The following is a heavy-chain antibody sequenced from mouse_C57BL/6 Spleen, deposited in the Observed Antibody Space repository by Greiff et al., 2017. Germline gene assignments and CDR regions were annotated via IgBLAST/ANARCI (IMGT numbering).Heavy chain of an antibody. CDR1: GFSLPSYG. Sequence: QVQLKQPGPGLVAPSQSLSSTCTVPGFSLPSYGVHWVRQPLGKGLEWLVVIWIDGSTTYTSALKSRLSISKVNSKHPVFLTMNSLQTDDTAMYYCSRHAVDSWFAYWGQGTLVTVSA. D-gene: IGHD1-1*02. J-gene: IGHJ3*01. CDR3: SRHAVDSWFAY. V-gene: IGHV2-6-1*01. CDR2: IWIDGST.